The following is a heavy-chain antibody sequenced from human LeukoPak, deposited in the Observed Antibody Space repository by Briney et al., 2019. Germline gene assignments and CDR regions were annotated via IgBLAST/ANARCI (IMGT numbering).Heavy chain of an antibody. V-gene: IGHV4-61*01. D-gene: IGHD3-22*01. CDR2: IHNSGIT. Sequence: SETLSLTCTVSGGSLSSSSYYWSWVRQPPGRGLEWIGYIHNSGITNYNPSLKSRVTISVDTSKNQFSLKLSSVTAADTAVYYCARDRYYYDSSGTRWFDPWGQGTLVTVSS. J-gene: IGHJ5*02. CDR3: ARDRYYYDSSGTRWFDP. CDR1: GGSLSSSSYY.